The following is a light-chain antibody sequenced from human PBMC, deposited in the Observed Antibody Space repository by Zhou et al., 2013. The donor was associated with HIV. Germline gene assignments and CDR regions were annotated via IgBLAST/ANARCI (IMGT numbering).Light chain of an antibody. Sequence: EIVLTQSPGTLSLSPGERATLSCRASQSVSSSYLAWYQQKPGQAPRLLIYGASSRATGIPDRFSASGSGTDFTLTISRLEPEDFAVYYCQQYGNSPSFGQGTKVEIK. CDR3: QQYGNSPS. V-gene: IGKV3-20*01. J-gene: IGKJ1*01. CDR2: GAS. CDR1: QSVSSSY.